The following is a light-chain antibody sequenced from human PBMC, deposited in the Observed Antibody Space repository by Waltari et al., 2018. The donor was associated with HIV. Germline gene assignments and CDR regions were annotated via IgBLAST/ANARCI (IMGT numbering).Light chain of an antibody. J-gene: IGKJ3*01. CDR3: RQSYGPPLT. Sequence: DIQMTQSPSSLSASVGDRVTITCRTSQNINNFLNWYQQKPVKAPKLLIYSASTLEGGVPSRFSGSGSRASFTLTISGLQPDDCATDYCRQSYGPPLTFGPGTKVDL. CDR2: SAS. CDR1: QNINNF. V-gene: IGKV1-39*01.